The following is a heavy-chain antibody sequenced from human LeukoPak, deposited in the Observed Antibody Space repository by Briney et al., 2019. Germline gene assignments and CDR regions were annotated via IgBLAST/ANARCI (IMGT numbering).Heavy chain of an antibody. D-gene: IGHD5-18*01. V-gene: IGHV3-48*04. J-gene: IGHJ4*02. CDR3: ARSLSRYSYGPFDY. CDR2: ISDIGKTI. Sequence: GGSLRLSCAASGFTFSSYSMNWVRQAPGKGLEWVSYISDIGKTIYYADSVKGRFTISRDNAKNSLYLQMNSLRAEDTAVFYCARSLSRYSYGPFDYWGQGTLVTVSS. CDR1: GFTFSSYS.